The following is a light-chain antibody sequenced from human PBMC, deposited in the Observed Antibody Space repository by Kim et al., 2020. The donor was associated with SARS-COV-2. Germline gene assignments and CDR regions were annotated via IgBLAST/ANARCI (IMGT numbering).Light chain of an antibody. CDR1: ALPDHY. J-gene: IGLJ2*01. CDR3: QSTDSTGSYEL. Sequence: PAQTPRPTSSGDALPDHYVYWSQQHPGHAPVFLFSQDSVTPSGVPERFSGSSSETLATLTVTGVQVDDEADYYCQSTDSTGSYELFGGGTSSPS. V-gene: IGLV3-25*03. CDR2: QDS.